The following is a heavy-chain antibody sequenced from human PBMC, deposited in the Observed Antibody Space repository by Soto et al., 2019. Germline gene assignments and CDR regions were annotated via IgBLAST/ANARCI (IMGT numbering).Heavy chain of an antibody. CDR1: GFTFTNYA. CDR3: ARAGPLNSIVATITDWFDP. J-gene: IGHJ5*02. Sequence: QVQLVQSGAEVKKPGASVKVSCKASGFTFTNYAIHWVRQAPGQRLEWMGWINTANGNTKYSQKFQDRVTITRDTSATTAYRDLSILRSEDTAAYYCARAGPLNSIVATITDWFDPWGQGTLVIVSS. V-gene: IGHV1-3*04. D-gene: IGHD5-12*01. CDR2: INTANGNT.